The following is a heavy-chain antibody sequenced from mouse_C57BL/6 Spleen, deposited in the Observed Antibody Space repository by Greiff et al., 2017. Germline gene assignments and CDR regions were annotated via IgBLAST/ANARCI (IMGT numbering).Heavy chain of an antibody. J-gene: IGHJ2*01. CDR3: TTRDYYGSSYDY. CDR2: IDPEDGDT. D-gene: IGHD1-1*01. Sequence: EVQLQQSGAELVRPGASVKLSCTASGFNIKDYYMHWVKQRPEQGLEWIGRIDPEDGDTEYAPKFQGKATMTADTSSNPAYLQLSSLTSEDTAVYYCTTRDYYGSSYDYWGQGTTLTVSS. V-gene: IGHV14-1*01. CDR1: GFNIKDYY.